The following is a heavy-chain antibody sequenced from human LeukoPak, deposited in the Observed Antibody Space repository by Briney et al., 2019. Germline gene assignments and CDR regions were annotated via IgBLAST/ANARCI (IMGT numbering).Heavy chain of an antibody. V-gene: IGHV1-2*06. D-gene: IGHD1-26*01. CDR1: GYTFTGYY. CDR2: INPNSGGT. J-gene: IGHJ4*02. Sequence: GSVKVSCKASGYTFTGYYMHWVRQAPGQGLEWMGRINPNSGGTNYAQKFQGRVTMTRDTSISTAYMELSRLRSDDTAVYYCGREAYSGSYYEGDWGQGTLVTVSS. CDR3: GREAYSGSYYEGD.